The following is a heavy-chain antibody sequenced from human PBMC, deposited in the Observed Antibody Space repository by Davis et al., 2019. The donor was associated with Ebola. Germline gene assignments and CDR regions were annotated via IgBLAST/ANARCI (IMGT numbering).Heavy chain of an antibody. V-gene: IGHV3-23*01. Sequence: GESLKISCAASGFTFSSYDMSWVRQAPGKGLEWVSAISGSGGSTYYADSVKGRFSISRDNSKNTLYLQMNSLRAEDTAVYYCAKDRLLWFREELDYWGQGTLVTVSS. J-gene: IGHJ4*02. CDR3: AKDRLLWFREELDY. CDR1: GFTFSSYD. CDR2: ISGSGGST. D-gene: IGHD3-10*01.